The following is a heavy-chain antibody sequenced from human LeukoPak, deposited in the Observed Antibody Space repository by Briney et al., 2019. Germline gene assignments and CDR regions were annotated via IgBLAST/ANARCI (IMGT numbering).Heavy chain of an antibody. CDR1: GGSITSYY. CDR2: IYYTGDT. V-gene: IGHV4-59*08. D-gene: IGHD6-25*01. CDR3: ARHRGAAGRDYFDL. J-gene: IGHJ4*02. Sequence: SETLSLTCTVSGGSITSYYWSWIRQPPGKGLEWIGYIYYTGDTNCIPSLKSRVTISTDTSKKQFSLKLTSVTAADTARYYCARHRGAAGRDYFDLWGQGTLVTVSS.